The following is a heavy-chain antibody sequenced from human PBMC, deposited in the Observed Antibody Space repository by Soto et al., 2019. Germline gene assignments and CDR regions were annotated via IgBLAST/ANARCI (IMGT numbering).Heavy chain of an antibody. Sequence: ASVKVSCKASGYTFTSYGISWVRQAPGQGLEWMGWISAYNGNTNYAQKLQGRVTMTTDTSTSTAYMELRSLGSDDTAVYYCARDRIDYDYVWGSSNYGMDVWGQGTTVTVSS. CDR3: ARDRIDYDYVWGSSNYGMDV. CDR1: GYTFTSYG. V-gene: IGHV1-18*04. D-gene: IGHD3-16*01. J-gene: IGHJ6*02. CDR2: ISAYNGNT.